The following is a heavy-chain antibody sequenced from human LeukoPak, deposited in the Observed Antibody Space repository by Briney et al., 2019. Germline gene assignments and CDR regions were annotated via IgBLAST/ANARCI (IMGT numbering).Heavy chain of an antibody. J-gene: IGHJ4*02. CDR1: GGSISSYY. D-gene: IGHD4-11*01. CDR3: ARDFLLQSEGLFDY. CDR2: FYISGST. Sequence: PSETLSLTCTVSGGSISSYYWSWIRQPAGKGLEWIGRFYISGSTNYNPSLKSRVTMSVDTSKNQFSLRLNSVTAADTAVCYCARDFLLQSEGLFDYWGQGTLVTVSS. V-gene: IGHV4-4*07.